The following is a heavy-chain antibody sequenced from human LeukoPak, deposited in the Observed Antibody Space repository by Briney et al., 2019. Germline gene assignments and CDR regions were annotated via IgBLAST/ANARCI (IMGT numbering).Heavy chain of an antibody. CDR3: ARVLGSLLDY. CDR2: SGSGGST. CDR1: GFTFSSYA. J-gene: IGHJ4*02. Sequence: PGGSLRLSCAASGFTFSSYAMSWVRQAPGRGLEWVSSGSGGSTSYAQKFQGRVTMTRDTSTSTVYMELSSLRSEDTAVYYCARVLGSLLDYWGQGTLVAVSS. V-gene: IGHV3-23*01. D-gene: IGHD2-15*01.